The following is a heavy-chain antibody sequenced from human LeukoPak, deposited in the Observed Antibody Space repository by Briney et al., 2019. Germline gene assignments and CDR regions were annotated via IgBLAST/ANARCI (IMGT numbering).Heavy chain of an antibody. CDR1: GFTFSNAW. CDR3: ARAVRDGYNSWYFDL. V-gene: IGHV3-48*04. Sequence: GGSLRLSCAASGFTFSNAWMNWVRQAPGKGLEWVSYISGSGHTIYYADSVKGRFTISRDNAKNSLHLQMNSLRAEDTAVYYCARAVRDGYNSWYFDLWGRGTLVTVSS. CDR2: ISGSGHTI. D-gene: IGHD5-24*01. J-gene: IGHJ2*01.